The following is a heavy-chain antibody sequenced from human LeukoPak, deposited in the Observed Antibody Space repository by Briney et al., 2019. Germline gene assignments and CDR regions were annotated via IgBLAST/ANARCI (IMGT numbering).Heavy chain of an antibody. J-gene: IGHJ4*01. Sequence: GGSLRLSCAASGFTVSSNYMSWVRQAPGKGLEWVSVIYSGGSTYYADSVKGRFTISRDNSKNTLYLQMNSLRAEDTAVYYCARDLAVAGTSYFDYWGQGTLATVSS. CDR2: IYSGGST. CDR3: ARDLAVAGTSYFDY. D-gene: IGHD6-19*01. CDR1: GFTVSSNY. V-gene: IGHV3-53*01.